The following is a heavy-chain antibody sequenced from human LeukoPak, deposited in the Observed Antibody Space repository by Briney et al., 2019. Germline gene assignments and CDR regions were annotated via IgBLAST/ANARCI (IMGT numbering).Heavy chain of an antibody. CDR3: AKSYSSGYPSNWFDP. CDR1: GFTLSSCG. D-gene: IGHD3-22*01. V-gene: IGHV3-30*18. J-gene: IGHJ5*02. Sequence: PGRSLRLSCAASGFTLSSCGMHWVRQAPGKGLEWVALMSYDGSKKYYADSVMGRFTLSRDNSKNTLYLQMNSLTAEDTAVYYCAKSYSSGYPSNWFDPWGQGTLVTVSS. CDR2: MSYDGSKK.